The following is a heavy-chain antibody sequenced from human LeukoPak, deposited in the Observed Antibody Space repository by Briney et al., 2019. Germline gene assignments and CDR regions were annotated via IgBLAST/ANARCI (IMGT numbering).Heavy chain of an antibody. CDR3: ARDTRYCSGGSCDNWFDP. V-gene: IGHV4-39*07. CDR1: GDSISSSSYY. CDR2: IYYSGST. Sequence: SETLSLTCTVSGDSISSSSYYWGWICQPPGKGLEWIGSIYYSGSTYYNPSLKSRVTISVDASKNQFSLKLSSVTAADTAVYYCARDTRYCSGGSCDNWFDPWGQGTLVTVSS. D-gene: IGHD2-15*01. J-gene: IGHJ5*02.